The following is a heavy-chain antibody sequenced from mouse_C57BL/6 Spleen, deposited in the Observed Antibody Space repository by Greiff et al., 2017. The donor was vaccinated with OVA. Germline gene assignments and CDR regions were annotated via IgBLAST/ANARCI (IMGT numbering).Heavy chain of an antibody. V-gene: IGHV1-69*01. D-gene: IGHD2-3*01. CDR2: IDPSDSYT. CDR1: GYTFTSYW. J-gene: IGHJ2*01. CDR3: ARRGYDDY. Sequence: VQLQQPGAELVMPGASVKLSCKASGYTFTSYWMHWVKQRPGQGLEWIGEIDPSDSYTNYTQKFKGKSTLTVDKSSSTAYMQLSSLTSEDSAVYYCARRGYDDYWGQGTTLTVSS.